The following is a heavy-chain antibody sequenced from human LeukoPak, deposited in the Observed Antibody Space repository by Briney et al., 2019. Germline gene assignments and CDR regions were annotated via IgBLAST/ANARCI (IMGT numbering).Heavy chain of an antibody. CDR3: ARGRGSNYFDY. D-gene: IGHD1-26*01. CDR2: LYSGGNT. CDR1: GFTVSTNY. J-gene: IGHJ4*02. Sequence: PGGPLRLSCAASGFTVSTNYMIWVRQAPGKGLEWVSVLYSGGNTYYADSVKGRFTISRDNSKNTLYLQMNSLRAEDTAVYYCARGRGSNYFDYWGQGTLVTVSS. V-gene: IGHV3-53*01.